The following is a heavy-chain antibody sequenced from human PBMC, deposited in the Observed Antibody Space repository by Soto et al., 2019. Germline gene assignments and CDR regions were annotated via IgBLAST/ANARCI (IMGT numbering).Heavy chain of an antibody. CDR1: GFSFSISP. D-gene: IGHD7-27*01. V-gene: IGHV3-30-3*01. Sequence: GSLRLSCAASGFSFSISPMHWVRQAPGKGPEWVALISYDGTNKFYADSVKGRFTISRDNSKSTLYLQVDSLRPEDAAVYYCARDPKTSGGQHWAFNYFDSWGQGTLVT. J-gene: IGHJ4*02. CDR3: ARDPKTSGGQHWAFNYFDS. CDR2: ISYDGTNK.